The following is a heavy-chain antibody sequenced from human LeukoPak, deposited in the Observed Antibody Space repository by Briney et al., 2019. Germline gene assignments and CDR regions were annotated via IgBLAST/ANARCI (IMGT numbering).Heavy chain of an antibody. CDR3: ARDRLPPPGVYCFDP. CDR1: GFTFSTYA. CDR2: ISGGGYHK. V-gene: IGHV3-30-3*01. Sequence: ERSLRLSCAASGFTFSTYAMHWVRQAPGKGLEGVAAISGGGYHKHFADSVRGRFTISRDNSKNTLFLQMNSLRPDDTAVYYCARDRLPPPGVYCFDPWGQGTLVTLSS. D-gene: IGHD5-12*01. J-gene: IGHJ5*02.